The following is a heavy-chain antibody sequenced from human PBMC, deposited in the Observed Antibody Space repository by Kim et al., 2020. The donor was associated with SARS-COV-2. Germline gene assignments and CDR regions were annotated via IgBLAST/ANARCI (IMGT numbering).Heavy chain of an antibody. D-gene: IGHD1-26*01. Sequence: SVKVSCKASGGTFSSYAISWVRQAPGQGLEWMGGIIPIFGTANYAQKFQGRVTITADESTSTAYMELSSLRSEDTAVYYCARRKGATNYYFDYWGQGTLVTVSS. V-gene: IGHV1-69*13. CDR1: GGTFSSYA. CDR3: ARRKGATNYYFDY. CDR2: IIPIFGTA. J-gene: IGHJ4*02.